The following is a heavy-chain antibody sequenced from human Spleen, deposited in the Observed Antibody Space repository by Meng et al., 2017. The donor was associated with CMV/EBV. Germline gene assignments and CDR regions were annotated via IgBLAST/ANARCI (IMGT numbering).Heavy chain of an antibody. CDR1: GGTFTSYG. CDR2: TVPMFGIV. D-gene: IGHD2-21*01. CDR3: ARMQHCGGDCYQIDY. J-gene: IGHJ4*02. Sequence: SVKVSCKASGGTFTSYGVSWVRQPPGQGLEWMGGTVPMFGIVNYAQKFQGRVTISADKSTSTAYMELSLESDDTAVYFCARMQHCGGDCYQIDYWGPGTLVTVSS. V-gene: IGHV1-69*10.